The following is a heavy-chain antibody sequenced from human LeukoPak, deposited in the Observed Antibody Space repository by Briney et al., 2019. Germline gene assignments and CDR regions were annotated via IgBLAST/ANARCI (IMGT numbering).Heavy chain of an antibody. Sequence: ASVKVSCTASGGTFSSYAISWVRQAPGQGLEWMGGIIPIFGTANYAQKFQGRVTITADESTSTAYMELSSLRSEDTAVYYCARDLKQQLDYYYYYMDVWGKGTTVTVSS. J-gene: IGHJ6*03. D-gene: IGHD6-13*01. CDR2: IIPIFGTA. V-gene: IGHV1-69*13. CDR3: ARDLKQQLDYYYYYMDV. CDR1: GGTFSSYA.